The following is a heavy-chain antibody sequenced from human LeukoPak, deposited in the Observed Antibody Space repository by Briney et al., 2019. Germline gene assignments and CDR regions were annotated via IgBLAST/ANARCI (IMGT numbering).Heavy chain of an antibody. CDR1: GFTFSSYD. Sequence: GGSLRLSCAASGFTFSSYDMHWVRQATGKGLEWVSAIGTAGDTYYPGYVKGRFSISRENAKNSLYLQMNSLRAEDTAVYYCASFSDERGMDVCCQGTTVTVSS. CDR3: ASFSDERGMDV. CDR2: IGTAGDT. J-gene: IGHJ6*02. D-gene: IGHD3-10*01. V-gene: IGHV3-13*01.